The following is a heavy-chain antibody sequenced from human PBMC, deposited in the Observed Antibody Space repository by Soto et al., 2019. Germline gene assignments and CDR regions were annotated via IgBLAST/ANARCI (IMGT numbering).Heavy chain of an antibody. Sequence: PGGPLRLPLAASGFIRSNYWMSWGRQAPGKGLERVANIKQDGSEIYYVDSVKGRFTISRDNAKNSLFLQMNSLRAEDTAVYYCARVRTVNYYGMDVWGQGTTVTVSS. J-gene: IGHJ6*02. V-gene: IGHV3-7*05. CDR2: IKQDGSEI. CDR1: GFIRSNYW. CDR3: ARVRTVNYYGMDV.